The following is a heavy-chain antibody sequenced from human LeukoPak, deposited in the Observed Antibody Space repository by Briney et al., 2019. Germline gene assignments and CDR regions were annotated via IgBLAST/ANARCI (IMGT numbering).Heavy chain of an antibody. CDR3: AKEGKARPFDI. J-gene: IGHJ3*02. CDR2: ISSDGSNK. V-gene: IGHV3-30*18. CDR1: GFTFSSYG. Sequence: PGGSLRLSCAASGFTFSSYGMHWVRQAPGKGLEWVAVISSDGSNKYYAGSVKGRFTITRDNSKNTLYLQMNSLRAEDTAVYYCAKEGKARPFDIWGQGTMVTVSS.